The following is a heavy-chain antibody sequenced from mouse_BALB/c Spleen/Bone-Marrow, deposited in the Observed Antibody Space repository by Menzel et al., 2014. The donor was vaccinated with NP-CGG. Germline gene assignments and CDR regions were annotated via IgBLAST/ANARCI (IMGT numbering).Heavy chain of an antibody. Sequence: EVQLVESGAELVRSGASVKLSCTASGFNIKDYYMHWVKQRPEQGQEWIGWIDPENGDTEYAPKFQGKATMTADTSSNTAYLQLSSLTSEDTAVYYCNGNYYAMDYWGQGTSVTVSS. CDR2: IDPENGDT. V-gene: IGHV14-4*02. CDR1: GFNIKDYY. CDR3: NGNYYAMDY. D-gene: IGHD2-1*01. J-gene: IGHJ4*01.